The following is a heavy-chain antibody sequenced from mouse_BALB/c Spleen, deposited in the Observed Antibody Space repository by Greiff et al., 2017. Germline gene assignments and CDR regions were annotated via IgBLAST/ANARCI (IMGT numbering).Heavy chain of an antibody. Sequence: EVKLMESGGDLVKPGGSLKLSCAASGFTFSSYGMSWVRQTPDKRLEWVATISSGGSYTYYPDSVKGRFTISRDNAKNTLYLQMSSLKSEDTAMYYCARRFGYDEYYFDYWGQGTTLTVSS. J-gene: IGHJ2*01. CDR3: ARRFGYDEYYFDY. V-gene: IGHV5-6*02. D-gene: IGHD2-2*01. CDR2: ISSGGSYT. CDR1: GFTFSSYG.